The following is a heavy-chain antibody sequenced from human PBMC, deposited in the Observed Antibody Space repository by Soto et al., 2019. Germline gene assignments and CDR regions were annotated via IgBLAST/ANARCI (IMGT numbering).Heavy chain of an antibody. D-gene: IGHD3-10*01. CDR3: ARASVITMVRGVLERDAFDI. CDR1: GGSISSGGYS. Sequence: SETLSLTCSVAGGSISSGGYSWSWIRQHPGKGLEWIGYIYYSGSTYYNPSLKSRVTISVDTSKNQFSLKLSSVTAADTAVYYCARASVITMVRGVLERDAFDIWGQGTMVTVS. V-gene: IGHV4-31*03. CDR2: IYYSGST. J-gene: IGHJ3*02.